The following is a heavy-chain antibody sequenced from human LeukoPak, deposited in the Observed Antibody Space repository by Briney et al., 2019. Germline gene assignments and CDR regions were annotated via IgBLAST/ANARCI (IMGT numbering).Heavy chain of an antibody. J-gene: IGHJ6*02. Sequence: SETLSLTCTVSGGSISGHYWTWIRQPPGKGLEWIGQIHYSGRPDYNPSLKSRVTISVDTSKNPLSLKVTSVTGADTAVYYCARFGVDYDMDVWGQGTTVTVSS. CDR3: ARFGVDYDMDV. V-gene: IGHV4-59*11. D-gene: IGHD3-16*01. CDR2: IHYSGRP. CDR1: GGSISGHY.